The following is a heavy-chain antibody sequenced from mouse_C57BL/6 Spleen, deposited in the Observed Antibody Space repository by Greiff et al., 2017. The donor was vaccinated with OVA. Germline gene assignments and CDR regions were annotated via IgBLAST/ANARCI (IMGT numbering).Heavy chain of an antibody. V-gene: IGHV1-54*01. D-gene: IGHD1-1*02. CDR3: ARDGGSGYFDY. J-gene: IGHJ2*01. Sequence: VQLQQSGAELVRPGTSVKVSCKASGYAFTNYLIEWVKQRPGQGLEWIGVINPGSGGTNYNEKFKGKATLTADKSSSTAYMQLSSLTSEDSAVYVCARDGGSGYFDYWGQGTTLTVSS. CDR2: INPGSGGT. CDR1: GYAFTNYL.